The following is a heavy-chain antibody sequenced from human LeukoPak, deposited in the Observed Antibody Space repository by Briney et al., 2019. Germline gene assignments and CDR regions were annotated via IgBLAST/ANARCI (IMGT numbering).Heavy chain of an antibody. D-gene: IGHD1-14*01. V-gene: IGHV3-23*01. Sequence: GGSLRLSCAASGFTFSSYAMSWVRRAPGEGLEWVSAISGSGGSTYYADSVKGRFTISRDNSKNKLYLQMTRLRAEDTAVYYCAKAPNRIGGIDSWGHGTLVTVSS. CDR3: AKAPNRIGGIDS. CDR1: GFTFSSYA. J-gene: IGHJ5*01. CDR2: ISGSGGST.